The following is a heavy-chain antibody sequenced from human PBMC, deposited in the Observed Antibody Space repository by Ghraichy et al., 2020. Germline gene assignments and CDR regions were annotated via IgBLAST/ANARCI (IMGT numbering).Heavy chain of an antibody. D-gene: IGHD6-13*01. Sequence: GGSLRLSCAASGFTFSIYWMSWVRQAPGKGLEWVANIKQDGSEKYYVDSVKGRFTISRDNAKNSLYLQMNSLRAEDTAVYYCARGRRSSSFHYFDYWGQGTLVTVSS. CDR3: ARGRRSSSFHYFDY. CDR1: GFTFSIYW. CDR2: IKQDGSEK. V-gene: IGHV3-7*03. J-gene: IGHJ4*02.